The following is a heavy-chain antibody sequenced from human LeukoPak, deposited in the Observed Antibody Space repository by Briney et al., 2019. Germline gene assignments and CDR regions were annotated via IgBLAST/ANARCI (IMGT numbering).Heavy chain of an antibody. D-gene: IGHD5-18*01. Sequence: GGSLRLSCAASGFTFSTYGMHWVRQAPGKGLEWVAVISYDGTNKHYADPVKGRFTFSRDNSKNTLYLQMNSLRGEDTAVYYCARDRSYGSFNYWGQGTLVTVSS. CDR2: ISYDGTNK. CDR1: GFTFSTYG. J-gene: IGHJ4*02. CDR3: ARDRSYGSFNY. V-gene: IGHV3-30*03.